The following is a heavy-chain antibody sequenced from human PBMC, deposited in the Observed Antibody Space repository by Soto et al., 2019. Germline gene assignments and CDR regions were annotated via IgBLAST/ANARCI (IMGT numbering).Heavy chain of an antibody. CDR2: IYYSGST. Sequence: QLQLQESGPGLVKPSETLSLTCTVSGGSISSSSYYWGWIRQPPGKGLEWIGSIYYSGSTYYNPSLKSRVTISVDTSKNQFYLKLSSVTAADTAVYYCARGDYDILTGYYTPLYYWGQGTLVTVSS. CDR3: ARGDYDILTGYYTPLYY. V-gene: IGHV4-39*01. J-gene: IGHJ4*02. D-gene: IGHD3-9*01. CDR1: GGSISSSSYY.